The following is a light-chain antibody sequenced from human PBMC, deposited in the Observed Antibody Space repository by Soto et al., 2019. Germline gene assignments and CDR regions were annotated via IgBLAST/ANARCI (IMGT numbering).Light chain of an antibody. CDR2: LGS. J-gene: IGKJ1*01. Sequence: DIVMTQSPLSLPVTPAEPASISCRSSQSLLHSNGYNYLDWYLQKPGQSPQLLIYLGSNRSSGVPDRFSGSGSGTDFTLKISRVEAEDAGVYYCMQALQTLWTFGQGTKVDI. V-gene: IGKV2-28*01. CDR1: QSLLHSNGYNY. CDR3: MQALQTLWT.